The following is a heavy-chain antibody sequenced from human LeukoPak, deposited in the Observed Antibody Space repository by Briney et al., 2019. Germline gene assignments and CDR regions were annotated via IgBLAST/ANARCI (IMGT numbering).Heavy chain of an antibody. Sequence: GGSLRLSCAASGFTFSSYWMSWVRQAPGKGLEWVANIKHDGSEEYYVDSVKGRFTISRDNAKNSLYLQMNSLRAEDTAVYYCARGDYDFWSGFHDYWGQGTLVTVSS. D-gene: IGHD3-3*01. CDR3: ARGDYDFWSGFHDY. CDR2: IKHDGSEE. V-gene: IGHV3-7*01. CDR1: GFTFSSYW. J-gene: IGHJ4*02.